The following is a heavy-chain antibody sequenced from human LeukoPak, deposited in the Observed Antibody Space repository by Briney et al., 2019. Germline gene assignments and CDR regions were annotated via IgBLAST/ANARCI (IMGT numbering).Heavy chain of an antibody. V-gene: IGHV3-23*01. CDR2: ISGSGGST. CDR3: AKDLERWLQWS. Sequence: GGSLRLSCPASGFTFSSYWMSWVRQAPGKGLEWVSAISGSGGSTYYADSVKGRFTISRDNSKNTLYLQMNSLRAEDTAVYYCAKDLERWLQWSWGQGTLVTVSS. CDR1: GFTFSSYW. D-gene: IGHD5-24*01. J-gene: IGHJ5*02.